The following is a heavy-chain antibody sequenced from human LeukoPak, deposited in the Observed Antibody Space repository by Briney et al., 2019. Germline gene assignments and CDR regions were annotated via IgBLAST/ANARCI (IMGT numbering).Heavy chain of an antibody. CDR1: GGSFSGYY. V-gene: IGHV4-34*01. Sequence: ETLSLTCXVYGGSFSGYYWSWIRQPPGKGVEWIGEMNHSGSNNYNPSLKRRVTISVDTSKHQFSLKLSSVTAADTAVYYCARGGYSYGTRSQFDYWGQGTLVTVSS. CDR3: ARGGYSYGTRSQFDY. CDR2: MNHSGSN. D-gene: IGHD5-18*01. J-gene: IGHJ4*02.